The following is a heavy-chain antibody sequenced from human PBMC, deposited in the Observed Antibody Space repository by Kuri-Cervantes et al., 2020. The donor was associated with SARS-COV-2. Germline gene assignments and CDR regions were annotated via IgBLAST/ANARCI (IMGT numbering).Heavy chain of an antibody. CDR3: ARDGAARRLYMDV. J-gene: IGHJ6*03. CDR2: IWYGGSNK. CDR1: GFTFSSYG. D-gene: IGHD6-6*01. Sequence: GSLKISCAASGFTFSSYGMHWVRQAPGKGLEWVAVIWYGGSNKYYADSVKGRFTISRDNAKNSLYLQMNSLRAEDTAVYYCARDGAARRLYMDVWGKGTTVTVSS. V-gene: IGHV3-33*08.